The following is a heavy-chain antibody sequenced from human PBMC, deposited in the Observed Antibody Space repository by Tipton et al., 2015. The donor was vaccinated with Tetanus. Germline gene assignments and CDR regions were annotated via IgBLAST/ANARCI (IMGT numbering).Heavy chain of an antibody. D-gene: IGHD3-10*01. J-gene: IGHJ4*02. CDR3: ARSKLLGFGESLSGFDS. CDR1: GDSVSGYY. CDR2: VYYTGST. V-gene: IGHV4-59*02. Sequence: LRLSCTVSGDSVSGYYWSWIRQPPGKGLEWIGYVYYTGSTDYNPSLKSRVTISVDTSKSQFSLRLTSVTAADTAVYYCARSKLLGFGESLSGFDSWGQGTRVTVSA.